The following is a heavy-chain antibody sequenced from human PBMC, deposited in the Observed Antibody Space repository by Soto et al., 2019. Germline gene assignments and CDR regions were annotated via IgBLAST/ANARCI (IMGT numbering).Heavy chain of an antibody. J-gene: IGHJ4*02. CDR2: IYYSGST. V-gene: IGHV4-30-4*01. CDR1: GGSISSGDYY. Sequence: QVQLQESGPGLVKPSQTLSLTCTVSGGSISSGDYYWSWIRQPPGKGLEWIGYIYYSGSTYYNPSLKXXVXIXXDPSKNQFSLKLSSVTAADTAVYYCAIASGRGISLWGQGTLVTVSS. CDR3: AIASGRGISL. D-gene: IGHD3-10*01.